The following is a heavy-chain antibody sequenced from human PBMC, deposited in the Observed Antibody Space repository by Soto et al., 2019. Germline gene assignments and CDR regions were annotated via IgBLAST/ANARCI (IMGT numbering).Heavy chain of an antibody. CDR3: DRRKPNKFNLDLQLYALDL. J-gene: IGHJ3*01. V-gene: IGHV6-1*01. Sequence: SQTLSLTCAISGDSVSSNSAAWNWIRQSPSRGLEWLGRTYYRSKWYNDYAVSVKSRITINPDTSKNQFSLQLNSVTPEDTAVYYCDRRKPNKFNLDLQLYALDLWGQGTMVTVSS. CDR1: GDSVSSNSAA. D-gene: IGHD1-1*01. CDR2: TYYRSKWYN.